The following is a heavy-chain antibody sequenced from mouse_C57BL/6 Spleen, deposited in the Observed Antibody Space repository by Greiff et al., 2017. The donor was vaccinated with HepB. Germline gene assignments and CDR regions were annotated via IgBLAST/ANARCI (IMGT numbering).Heavy chain of an antibody. CDR2: INPGSGGT. CDR1: GYAFTNYL. V-gene: IGHV1-54*01. J-gene: IGHJ4*01. Sequence: QVQLQQSGAELVRPGTSVKVSCKASGYAFTNYLIEWVKQRPGQGLEWIGVINPGSGGTNYNEKFKGKATLTADKSSSTAYMQLSSLTSEDSAVYFCAREPTDYAMDYWGQGTSVTVSS. CDR3: AREPTDYAMDY.